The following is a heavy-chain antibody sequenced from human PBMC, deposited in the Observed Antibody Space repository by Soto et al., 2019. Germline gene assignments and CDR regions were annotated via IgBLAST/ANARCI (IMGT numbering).Heavy chain of an antibody. CDR2: VFPSGNT. J-gene: IGHJ5*02. CDR1: GHSVIGDFY. D-gene: IGHD6-25*01. V-gene: IGHV4-38-2*01. Sequence: PSETLSLTCAVSGHSVIGDFYWGWIRQSPGKGLEWIGSVFPSGNTYYNPSFKSRVAIATDTAKNQVSLQVTSVTDADTALYYCVGYTASRNWFEPWGQGTLVTVSS. CDR3: VGYTASRNWFEP.